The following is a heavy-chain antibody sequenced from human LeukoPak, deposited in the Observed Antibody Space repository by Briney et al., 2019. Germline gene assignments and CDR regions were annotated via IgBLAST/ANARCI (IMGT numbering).Heavy chain of an antibody. V-gene: IGHV4-39*01. CDR1: GGSISSSSYY. Sequence: SETLSLTCTVSGGSISSSSYYWGWIRQPPGKGLEGIGRIYYSGSTYYNPSLKSRVTISVDTSKNQFALKLSSVTAADTAVYYCARHGIAVAGTHFGYWGQGTLVTVSS. CDR3: ARHGIAVAGTHFGY. CDR2: IYYSGST. D-gene: IGHD6-19*01. J-gene: IGHJ4*02.